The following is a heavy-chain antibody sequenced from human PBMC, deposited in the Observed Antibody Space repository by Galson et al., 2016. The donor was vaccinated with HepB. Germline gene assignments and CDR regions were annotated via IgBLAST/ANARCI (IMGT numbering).Heavy chain of an antibody. Sequence: TLSLTCPVSGGSINNPDYYWGWIRQPPGKGLEYIARFYYTGRKYYTPSLRSRVTISADTSKNQFSLKMTSVCAADTSLYYCASWREVPVGATTRGFDFGGQGTLVTVSS. CDR3: ASWREVPVGATTRGFDF. J-gene: IGHJ4*02. V-gene: IGHV4-39*01. D-gene: IGHD1-26*01. CDR2: FYYTGRK. CDR1: GGSINNPDYY.